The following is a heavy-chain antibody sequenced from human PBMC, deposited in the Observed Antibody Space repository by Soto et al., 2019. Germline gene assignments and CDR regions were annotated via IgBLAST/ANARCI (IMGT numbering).Heavy chain of an antibody. CDR1: GYSISSGYY. CDR2: VHYSGST. Sequence: SETLSLTCAVSGYSISSGYYWGWIRQPPGKGLEWIGSVHYSGSTYYNPSLKSRVTISIDTSKNQISLKLTSVTAADTAVYYCERVDNIVAVKWVEQWGQASMGT. D-gene: IGHD6-13*01. CDR3: ERVDNIVAVKWVEQ. J-gene: IGHJ4*02. V-gene: IGHV4-38-2*01.